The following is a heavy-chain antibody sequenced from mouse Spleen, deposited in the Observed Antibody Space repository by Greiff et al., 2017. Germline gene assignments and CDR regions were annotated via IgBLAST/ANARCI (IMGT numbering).Heavy chain of an antibody. CDR2: IWSGGST. V-gene: IGHV2-2*02. Sequence: VQLQESGPGLVQPSQSLSITCTASGFSLTSYGVHWVRQSPGKGLEWLGVIWSGGSTAYNAAFISRLSISKDNSKSQVFFKMNSLQANDTARYYCARKDWYFDVWGAGTTVTVSS. CDR1: GFSLTSYG. J-gene: IGHJ1*01. CDR3: ARKDWYFDV.